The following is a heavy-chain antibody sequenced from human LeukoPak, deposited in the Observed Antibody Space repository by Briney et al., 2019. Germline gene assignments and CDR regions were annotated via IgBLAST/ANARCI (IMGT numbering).Heavy chain of an antibody. V-gene: IGHV3-33*06. Sequence: PGRSPRLSCAASGFTFSSYGMHWVRRAPGKGLEWVAVIWYDGSNKYYADSVKGRFTISRDNSKNTLYLQMNSLRAEDTAVYYCAKGGIEEAGYNFDYWGQGPLVPVSS. J-gene: IGHJ4*02. CDR2: IWYDGSNK. D-gene: IGHD6-13*01. CDR1: GFTFSSYG. CDR3: AKGGIEEAGYNFDY.